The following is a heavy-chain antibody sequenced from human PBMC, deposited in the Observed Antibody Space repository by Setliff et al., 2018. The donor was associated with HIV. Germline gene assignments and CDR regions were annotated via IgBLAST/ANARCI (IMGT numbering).Heavy chain of an antibody. CDR3: ARSHFYCSGGSCYSGYFDY. V-gene: IGHV4-59*08. D-gene: IGHD2-15*01. CDR1: GGSISSHY. CDR2: IYYSGST. J-gene: IGHJ4*02. Sequence: SETLSLTCTVSGGSISSHYWNWIRQPPGKGLEWIGYIYYSGSTNYNPSLKSRVTISVDTSKNQFSLKLSSVTAADTAVYYCARSHFYCSGGSCYSGYFDYWGQGTLVTVSS.